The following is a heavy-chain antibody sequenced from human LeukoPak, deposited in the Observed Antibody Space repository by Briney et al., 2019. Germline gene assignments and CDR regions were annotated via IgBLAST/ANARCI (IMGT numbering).Heavy chain of an antibody. CDR3: ARGCDWLSRNYFYYMGV. J-gene: IGHJ6*03. V-gene: IGHV1-2*06. Sequence: ASVKVSCKASGYTFTDYYMHWVRQAPGQGLEWMGRINPSSGGTNYAQNFQGRVTMTRDTSISTAYMELSSLRSDDTAVHYCARGCDWLSRNYFYYMGVWGEGTTVTVSS. CDR1: GYTFTDYY. CDR2: INPSSGGT. D-gene: IGHD3-9*01.